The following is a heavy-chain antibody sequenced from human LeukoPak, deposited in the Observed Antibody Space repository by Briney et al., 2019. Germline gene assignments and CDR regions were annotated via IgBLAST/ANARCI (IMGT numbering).Heavy chain of an antibody. J-gene: IGHJ4*02. CDR1: GFTFNSCA. D-gene: IGHD1-26*01. V-gene: IGHV3-23*01. CDR3: AKRDYYSLDY. CDR2: ISDSGSST. Sequence: GGSLRLSCAASGFTFNSCAMSWVRQAPGKGLEWVSSISDSGSSTFYADSVKGRFTISRDDSKNPLYVQMNSLRAEDTAVYYCAKRDYYSLDYWGERTLGTVSS.